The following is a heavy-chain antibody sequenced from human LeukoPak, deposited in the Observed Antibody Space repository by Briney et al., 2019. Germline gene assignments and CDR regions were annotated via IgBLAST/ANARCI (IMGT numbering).Heavy chain of an antibody. V-gene: IGHV1-69*13. CDR2: IIPIFGTA. Sequence: GASVKVSCKASGGTFSSYAISWVRQAPGQGLEWMGGIIPIFGTANYAQKFQGRVTITADESTSTAYMELSSLRSEDTAVYYCAASYYYGSGSYYNYFDYWGQGTLVTVSS. J-gene: IGHJ4*02. CDR3: AASYYYGSGSYYNYFDY. CDR1: GGTFSSYA. D-gene: IGHD3-10*01.